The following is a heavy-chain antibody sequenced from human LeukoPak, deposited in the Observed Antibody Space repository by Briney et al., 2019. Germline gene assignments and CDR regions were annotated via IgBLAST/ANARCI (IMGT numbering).Heavy chain of an antibody. CDR1: GFTFSAYN. J-gene: IGHJ6*02. V-gene: IGHV3-21*05. D-gene: IGHD6-13*01. Sequence: GGSLRLSCAAPGFTFSAYNINWVRQAPGKGLEWVSYISDSGSDIYYVDSVNSRFTISRDNAKNSLYLQMNSLRAEDTAVYYCAAAGNYYYCYGMDVWGQGTTVTVSS. CDR2: ISDSGSDI. CDR3: AAAGNYYYCYGMDV.